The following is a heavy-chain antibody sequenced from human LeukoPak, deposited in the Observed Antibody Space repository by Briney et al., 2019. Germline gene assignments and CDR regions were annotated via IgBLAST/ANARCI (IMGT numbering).Heavy chain of an antibody. CDR3: AKVTYDSSGYDY. CDR2: ISGSGGST. V-gene: IGHV3-23*01. D-gene: IGHD3-22*01. Sequence: GGSLGLSCAASGFTFSSYAMSWVRQAPGKGLEWVSAISGSGGSTYYADSVKGRFTISRDNSKNTLYLQMNSLRAEDTAVYYCAKVTYDSSGYDYWGQGTLVTVSS. CDR1: GFTFSSYA. J-gene: IGHJ4*02.